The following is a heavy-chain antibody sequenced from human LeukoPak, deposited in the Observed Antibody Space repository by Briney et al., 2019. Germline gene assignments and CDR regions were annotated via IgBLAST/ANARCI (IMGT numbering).Heavy chain of an antibody. CDR2: IDPSDSYT. D-gene: IGHD3-9*01. CDR3: ARLLDYDILTGYFAFDY. Sequence: GESLRISRKGSGYRFTSYWISWVRQMPGKGLEWMGRIDPSDSYTNYSPSFQGHVTISANKSISTAYLQWSSLKASDTAMYYCARLLDYDILTGYFAFDYWGQGTLVTVSS. J-gene: IGHJ4*02. CDR1: GYRFTSYW. V-gene: IGHV5-10-1*01.